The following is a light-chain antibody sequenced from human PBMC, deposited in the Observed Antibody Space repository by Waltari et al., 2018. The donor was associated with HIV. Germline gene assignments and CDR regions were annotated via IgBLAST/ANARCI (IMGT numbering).Light chain of an antibody. Sequence: QSVLTQPPSASGTPGQRVTISCSGSSSSIGSHSVSWYQQLPGTAPKLLIYRNNQRPSGVPDRFSGSKSGTSASLAISGLRSEDEADYYCAAWDDSLSGYVFGTGTKVTVL. CDR3: AAWDDSLSGYV. V-gene: IGLV1-47*01. CDR2: RNN. CDR1: SSSIGSHS. J-gene: IGLJ1*01.